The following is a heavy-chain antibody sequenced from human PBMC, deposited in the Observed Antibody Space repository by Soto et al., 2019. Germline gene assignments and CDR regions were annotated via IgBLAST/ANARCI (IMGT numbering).Heavy chain of an antibody. D-gene: IGHD6-13*01. J-gene: IGHJ6*02. V-gene: IGHV1-2*04. CDR3: AREGSETRDSSSWYYYYGMDV. Sequence: ASVKVSCKASGYTFTGYYMHWVRQAPGQGLEWMGWINPNSGGTNYAQKFQGWVTMTRDTSISTAYMELSRLRSDDTAVYYCAREGSETRDSSSWYYYYGMDVCGQGTTVTVSS. CDR1: GYTFTGYY. CDR2: INPNSGGT.